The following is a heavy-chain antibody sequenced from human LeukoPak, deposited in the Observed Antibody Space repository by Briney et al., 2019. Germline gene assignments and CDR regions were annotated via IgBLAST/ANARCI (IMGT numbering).Heavy chain of an antibody. CDR1: GGTFSSYA. D-gene: IGHD2-21*02. CDR3: AREYPYCGGDCYLGY. Sequence: SVKVSCKASGGTFSSYAISWVRQAPGQGLEWMGRIIPILGIANYAQKFQGRVTITADKSTSTAYMELSSLRSEDTAVYYCAREYPYCGGDCYLGYWGQGTLVTVSS. CDR2: IIPILGIA. V-gene: IGHV1-69*04. J-gene: IGHJ4*02.